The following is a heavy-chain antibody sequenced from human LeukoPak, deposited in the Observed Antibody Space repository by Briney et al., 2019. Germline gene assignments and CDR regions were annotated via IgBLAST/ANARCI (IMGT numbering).Heavy chain of an antibody. CDR1: GFTFSTYS. Sequence: PGGSLRLSCAASGFTFSTYSMNWVRQAPGKGLEWVSSISSGSSFIYYADSVKGRFTISRDNAKNSLFLQMNSLRAEDTAVYYCARGGIDTGYVLDSWGKGPLVTVSS. J-gene: IGHJ5*01. CDR2: ISSGSSFI. D-gene: IGHD3-9*01. CDR3: ARGGIDTGYVLDS. V-gene: IGHV3-21*01.